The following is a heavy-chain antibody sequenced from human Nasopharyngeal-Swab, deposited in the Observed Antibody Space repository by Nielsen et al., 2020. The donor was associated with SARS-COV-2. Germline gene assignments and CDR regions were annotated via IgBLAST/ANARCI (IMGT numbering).Heavy chain of an antibody. D-gene: IGHD2-21*02. J-gene: IGHJ4*02. Sequence: GESLQISCAASGFTFSSYGMHWVRQAPGKGLEWAAVISYDGSNKYYADSVKGRFAISRDNSKNTLYLQMNSLRAEDTAVYYCARGHNTYCGGDCYSLAADYWGQGTLVTVSS. V-gene: IGHV3-30*03. CDR3: ARGHNTYCGGDCYSLAADY. CDR2: ISYDGSNK. CDR1: GFTFSSYG.